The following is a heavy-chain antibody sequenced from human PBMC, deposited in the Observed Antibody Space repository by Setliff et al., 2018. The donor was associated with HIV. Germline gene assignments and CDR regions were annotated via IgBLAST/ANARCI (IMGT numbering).Heavy chain of an antibody. CDR2: VDPEDGET. D-gene: IGHD1-26*01. J-gene: IGHJ4*02. V-gene: IGHV1-69-2*01. CDR1: GGTFSNFA. Sequence: ASVKVSCKASGGTFSNFAISWVRQAPGEGLEWVGRVDPEDGETRYAMKFQGSVTISADTSTDTTYLSLTSLRSQDTAVYYCATVRIVGATEFDYWCQGTVVTVSS. CDR3: ATVRIVGATEFDY.